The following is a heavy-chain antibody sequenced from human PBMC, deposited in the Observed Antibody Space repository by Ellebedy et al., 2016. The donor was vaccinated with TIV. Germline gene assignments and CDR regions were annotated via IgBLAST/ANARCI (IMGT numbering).Heavy chain of an antibody. J-gene: IGHJ4*02. CDR3: AKEDWNDEWLED. CDR1: GFSVINYG. CDR2: ISRNADNT. Sequence: GESLKISCAVSGFSVINYGMSWVRQAPGKGLEWVSTISRNADNTYYADSVKGRFNISRDNSNNMVFLQMNSLRATDTAVYHCAKEDWNDEWLEDWGQGTLVNVS. V-gene: IGHV3-23*01. D-gene: IGHD1-1*01.